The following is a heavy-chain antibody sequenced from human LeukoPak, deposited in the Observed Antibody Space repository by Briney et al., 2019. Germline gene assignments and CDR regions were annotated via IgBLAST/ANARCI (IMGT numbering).Heavy chain of an antibody. CDR1: GGSISSGDYY. Sequence: SETLSLTCTASGGSISSGDYYWSWIRQPPGKGLEWVGYIYYSGSTNYNPSLKSRVTISVDTSKNQFSLKLSSVTAADTAVYYCARGRGDCSSTSCYTSSWFDPWGQGTLVTVSS. CDR3: ARGRGDCSSTSCYTSSWFDP. D-gene: IGHD2-2*02. V-gene: IGHV4-30-4*01. J-gene: IGHJ5*02. CDR2: IYYSGST.